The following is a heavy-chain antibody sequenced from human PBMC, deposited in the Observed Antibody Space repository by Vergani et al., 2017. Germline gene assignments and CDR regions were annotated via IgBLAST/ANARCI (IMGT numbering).Heavy chain of an antibody. V-gene: IGHV1-2*02. D-gene: IGHD5-18*01. CDR2: INPKSGGT. J-gene: IGHJ6*03. CDR3: ARRTRGYSPVSVFNYYYYMDV. Sequence: QVQLVQSGAEVKKPGASVKVSCKASGYTLTGYYMHWVRQAPGQGLEWMGWINPKSGGTNYAQKFQGRVTMTRNTSISTAYMELSSLRSEDTAVYYCARRTRGYSPVSVFNYYYYMDVWGKGTTVTVSS. CDR1: GYTLTGYY.